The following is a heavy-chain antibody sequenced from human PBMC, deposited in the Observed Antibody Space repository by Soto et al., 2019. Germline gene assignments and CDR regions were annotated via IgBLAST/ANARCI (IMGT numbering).Heavy chain of an antibody. D-gene: IGHD6-13*01. CDR3: AKTAAGGKNYYGMDV. Sequence: PRESLKISCKGSGYSFTSYWISWVRQMPGKGLEWMGRIDPSDSYTNYSPSFQGHVTISADKSISTAYLQWSSLKASDTAMYYCAKTAAGGKNYYGMDVWGQGTTVTVSS. V-gene: IGHV5-10-1*01. CDR2: IDPSDSYT. J-gene: IGHJ6*02. CDR1: GYSFTSYW.